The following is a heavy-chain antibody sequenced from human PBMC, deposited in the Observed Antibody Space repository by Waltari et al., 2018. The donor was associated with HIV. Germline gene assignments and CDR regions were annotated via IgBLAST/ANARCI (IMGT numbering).Heavy chain of an antibody. D-gene: IGHD2-2*01. J-gene: IGHJ4*02. CDR3: TKDRGGCSSVSCFASDY. CDR1: GFTFSDAW. Sequence: EEQLVESGGGLVKPGESLRLSCAVSGFTFSDAWMNWVRQAPGNGVEWVGSIRSKADGGTTVYAAPVRGRFTISRDDSESTLYLQMNSLKTEDTAVYYCTKDRGGCSSVSCFASDYWGRGTLVTVSS. CDR2: IRSKADGGTT. V-gene: IGHV3-15*07.